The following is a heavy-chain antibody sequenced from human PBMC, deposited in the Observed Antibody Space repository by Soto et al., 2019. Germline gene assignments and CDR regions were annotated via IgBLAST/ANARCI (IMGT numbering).Heavy chain of an antibody. Sequence: GASVNVSCTASGYTFTTYGITWVRQAPGQGLEWMGWISAYNGNTNYAQKLQGRVTMTTDTSTSTAYMELRSLRSDDTAVYYCARALRHYDSSGYYWDYWGQGTLVTVSS. J-gene: IGHJ4*02. CDR2: ISAYNGNT. CDR3: ARALRHYDSSGYYWDY. CDR1: GYTFTTYG. D-gene: IGHD3-22*01. V-gene: IGHV1-18*01.